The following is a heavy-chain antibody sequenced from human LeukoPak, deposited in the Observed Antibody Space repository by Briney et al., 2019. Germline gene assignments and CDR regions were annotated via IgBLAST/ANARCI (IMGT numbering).Heavy chain of an antibody. CDR1: GYTFTGYY. J-gene: IGHJ5*02. CDR2: ISAYNGNT. Sequence: ASVKVSCKASGYTFTGYYMHWVRQAPGQGLEWMGWISAYNGNTNYAQKLQGRVTMTTDTSTSTAHMELRSLRSDDTAVYYCARVRQQLVLRWFDPWGQGTLVTVSS. CDR3: ARVRQQLVLRWFDP. V-gene: IGHV1-18*04. D-gene: IGHD6-13*01.